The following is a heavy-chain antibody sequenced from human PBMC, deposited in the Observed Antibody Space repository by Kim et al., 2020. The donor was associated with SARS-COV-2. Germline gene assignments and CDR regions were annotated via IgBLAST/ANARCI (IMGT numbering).Heavy chain of an antibody. CDR2: VYYSGST. Sequence: SETLSLTCTVSGASISAYYWSWIRQPPDKGLEWIGYVYYSGSTNYNPSLKSRVTISGDTSKNEFSLKLDSVNAADTAVYYCAREVRDTALAYWGQGILVTVSS. CDR3: AREVRDTALAY. D-gene: IGHD2-21*01. J-gene: IGHJ4*02. CDR1: GASISAYY. V-gene: IGHV4-59*13.